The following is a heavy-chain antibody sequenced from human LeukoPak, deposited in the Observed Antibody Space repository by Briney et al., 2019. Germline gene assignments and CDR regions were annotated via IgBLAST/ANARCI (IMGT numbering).Heavy chain of an antibody. CDR1: GFTFSGYE. CDR2: ISSSGSTI. D-gene: IGHD4-17*01. J-gene: IGHJ4*02. Sequence: GGSLRLSCAASGFTFSGYEMNWVRQAPGKGLEWVSYISSSGSTIYYADSVKGRFTISRDNAKNSLYLQMNSLRAEDTAVYYCARDYGELIDYWGQGTLVTVSS. V-gene: IGHV3-48*03. CDR3: ARDYGELIDY.